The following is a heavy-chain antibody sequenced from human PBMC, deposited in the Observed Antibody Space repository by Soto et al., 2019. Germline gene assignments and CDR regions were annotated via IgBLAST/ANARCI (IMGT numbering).Heavy chain of an antibody. CDR1: GFTFSNAW. Sequence: EVQLVESGGGLVQPGGSLRLSCAASGFTFSNAWMSWVRQAPGKGLEWVGRIKSKTDGGTTDYAAPVKGRFTISRDDSKNTLYLQMNSLKTEDTAVYYCTTEWELLRPLDYWGQGTLVTVSS. CDR3: TTEWELLRPLDY. J-gene: IGHJ4*02. CDR2: IKSKTDGGTT. D-gene: IGHD1-26*01. V-gene: IGHV3-15*01.